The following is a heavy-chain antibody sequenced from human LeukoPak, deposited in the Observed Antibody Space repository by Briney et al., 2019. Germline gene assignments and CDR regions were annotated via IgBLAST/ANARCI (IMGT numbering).Heavy chain of an antibody. CDR1: GFTFSSSA. Sequence: GGSLRLSCAASGFTFSSSAMSWVRQDPGKGLEWVSAISNNGGYTYYADSVQGRFTISRDNSKSTLCLQMNSLKAEDTAVYYCAKQLGYCSDGSCYFPYWGQGTLVTVSS. CDR2: ISNNGGYT. CDR3: AKQLGYCSDGSCYFPY. D-gene: IGHD2-15*01. J-gene: IGHJ4*02. V-gene: IGHV3-23*01.